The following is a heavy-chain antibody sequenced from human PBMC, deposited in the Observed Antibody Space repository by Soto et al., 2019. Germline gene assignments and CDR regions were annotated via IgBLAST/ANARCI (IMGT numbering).Heavy chain of an antibody. D-gene: IGHD3-22*01. CDR1: GGTFSSYA. Sequence: ASVKVSCKASGGTFSSYAISWVRQAPGQGLERMGGIIPIFGTANYAQKFQGRVTITADKSTSTAYMELSSLRSEDTAVYYCARALYYYDSSGYYGVYYGMDVWGQGTTVTVSS. CDR3: ARALYYYDSSGYYGVYYGMDV. J-gene: IGHJ6*02. CDR2: IIPIFGTA. V-gene: IGHV1-69*06.